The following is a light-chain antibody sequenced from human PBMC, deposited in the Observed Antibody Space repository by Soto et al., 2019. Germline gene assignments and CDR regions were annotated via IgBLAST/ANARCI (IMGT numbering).Light chain of an antibody. Sequence: ETVLTQSPGTLSLSPGERATFSCRASQTVSTYLAWYQQKTGRAPRLLVFGASSRATGVPDRFSGSGSGTDFTLTISGLEPEDFALYYCQQYHNSPLTFGQGTKVEIK. CDR2: GAS. CDR3: QQYHNSPLT. V-gene: IGKV3-20*01. CDR1: QTVSTY. J-gene: IGKJ1*01.